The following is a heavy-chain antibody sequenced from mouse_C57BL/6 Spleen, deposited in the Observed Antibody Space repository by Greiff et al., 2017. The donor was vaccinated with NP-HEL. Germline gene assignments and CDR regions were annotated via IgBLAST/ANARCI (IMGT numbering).Heavy chain of an antibody. CDR1: GYTFTDYY. V-gene: IGHV1-19*01. Sequence: VQLQQSGPVLVKPGASVKMSCKASGYTFTDYYMNWVKQSHGKSLEWIGVINPYNGGTSYNQKFKGKATLTVDKSYSTAYMELNSLTSEDSAVYSCARWGGETYYFDYWGQGTTLTVSS. CDR2: INPYNGGT. J-gene: IGHJ2*01. CDR3: ARWGGETYYFDY.